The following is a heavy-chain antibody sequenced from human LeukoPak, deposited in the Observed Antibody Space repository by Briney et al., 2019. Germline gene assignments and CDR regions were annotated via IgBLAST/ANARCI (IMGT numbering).Heavy chain of an antibody. CDR1: GYTFTSYY. V-gene: IGHV1-2*02. J-gene: IGHJ3*02. CDR2: INPNGGGT. CDR3: ARADGIYDSSGYYYVSRDAFDI. Sequence: GASVKVSCKASGYTFTSYYMHWVRQAPGQGLEWMGWINPNGGGTNYAQKFQGRVTMTRDTSISTAYMELSRLRSDDTAVYYCARADGIYDSSGYYYVSRDAFDIWGQGTMVTVSS. D-gene: IGHD3-22*01.